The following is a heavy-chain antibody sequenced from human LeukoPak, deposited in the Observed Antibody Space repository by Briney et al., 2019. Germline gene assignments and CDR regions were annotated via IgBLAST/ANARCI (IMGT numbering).Heavy chain of an antibody. V-gene: IGHV3-7*01. D-gene: IGHD3-3*01. Sequence: PGGSLRLSCAASGFTFSSYWMSWVRQAPGKGLEWVANIKQDGSEKYYVDSVKGRFTISRDNAKNSLYLQMNSLRAEDTAVYYCASHYDFWSEEYYFDYWGQGTLVTVSS. CDR1: GFTFSSYW. J-gene: IGHJ4*02. CDR3: ASHYDFWSEEYYFDY. CDR2: IKQDGSEK.